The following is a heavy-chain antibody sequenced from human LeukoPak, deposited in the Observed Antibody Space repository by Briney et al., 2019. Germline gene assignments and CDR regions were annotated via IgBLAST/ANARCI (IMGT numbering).Heavy chain of an antibody. CDR3: ARRISGGSSDY. Sequence: SETLSLTCTVSGGSISSYHWGWIRQPPGKGWEWIGYIYSSGSTSYNPSLKSRVAISVDTAKKQFSLTLSSVTAADTAVYYCARRISGGSSDYWGQETLVTVST. J-gene: IGHJ4*02. CDR1: GGSISSYH. CDR2: IYSSGST. V-gene: IGHV4-4*08. D-gene: IGHD2-15*01.